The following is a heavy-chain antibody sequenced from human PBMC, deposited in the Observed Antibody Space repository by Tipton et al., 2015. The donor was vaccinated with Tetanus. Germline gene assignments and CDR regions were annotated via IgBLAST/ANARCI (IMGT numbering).Heavy chain of an antibody. J-gene: IGHJ4*02. CDR1: GVSMRNGGFS. CDR2: IFYAGST. D-gene: IGHD3-9*01. V-gene: IGHV4-61*08. Sequence: TLSLTCAVSGVSMRNGGFSWSWIRQPPGKGLEWIGYIFYAGSTNSNPSLKSRVTISVDKAKNQFPLKLTSVTAADTAVYYCARATEHDIMTGYDNWGPGTQVTVSS. CDR3: ARATEHDIMTGYDN.